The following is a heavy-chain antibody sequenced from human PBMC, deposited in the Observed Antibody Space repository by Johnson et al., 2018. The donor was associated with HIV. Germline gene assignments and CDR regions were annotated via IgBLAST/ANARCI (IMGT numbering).Heavy chain of an antibody. CDR2: IKSKTDGGTT. V-gene: IGHV3-15*01. CDR1: GFTFSNAW. Sequence: VQLVESGGGLVKPGGSLRLSCAASGFTFSNAWMSWVRQAPGKGLEWVGRIKSKTDGGTTDYAAPVKGRFTISRDDSKNTLYLQMNSLKTEDTAVYYCTADPGEVELLGDGDAFDIWGQGTMVTVSS. CDR3: TADPGEVELLGDGDAFDI. D-gene: IGHD1-26*01. J-gene: IGHJ3*02.